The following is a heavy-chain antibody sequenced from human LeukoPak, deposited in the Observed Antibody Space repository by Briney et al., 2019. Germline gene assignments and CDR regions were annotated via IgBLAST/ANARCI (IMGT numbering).Heavy chain of an antibody. CDR1: GYTFTGYY. CDR2: INPNSGGT. CDR3: ASVTYYYGSGSYRTPPAFDY. D-gene: IGHD3-10*01. J-gene: IGHJ4*02. V-gene: IGHV1-2*02. Sequence: GASVKVSCKASGYTFTGYYMHWVRQAPGQGLEWMAWINPNSGGTNYAQKFQGRVTMTRDTSISTAYMELSMLRSDDTAVYYCASVTYYYGSGSYRTPPAFDYWGQGTLVTVSS.